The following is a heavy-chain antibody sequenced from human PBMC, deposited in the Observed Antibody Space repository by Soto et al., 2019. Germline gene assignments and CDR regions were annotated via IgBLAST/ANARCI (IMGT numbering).Heavy chain of an antibody. V-gene: IGHV5-51*01. D-gene: IGHD3-3*01. CDR1: GYNFAGYW. J-gene: IGHJ4*02. CDR2: IYPSDSDT. Sequence: GESLKISCKGSGYNFAGYWIAWVRQMPGKGLELMGIIYPSDSDTRYRPSFQGQVTISADKSISSAYLQWSSLRASDTAMYYCPRGGVSTRTFDYWGQGPLGTCCS. CDR3: PRGGVSTRTFDY.